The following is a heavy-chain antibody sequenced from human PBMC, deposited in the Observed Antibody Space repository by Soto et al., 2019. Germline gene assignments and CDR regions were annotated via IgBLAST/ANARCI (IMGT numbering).Heavy chain of an antibody. CDR1: GFTFSSYG. Sequence: EVQLLESGGGLEQPGGSLRLSCSAAGFTFSSYGMSWVRQAPGKGLEWVSAISGSGGSTYYADAVKGRFTISRDNSENTLYLQMNSLRAEDTALYYCAKDRGGYSSDWGQGTLVTVSS. CDR2: ISGSGGST. V-gene: IGHV3-23*01. CDR3: AKDRGGYSSD. D-gene: IGHD6-19*01. J-gene: IGHJ4*02.